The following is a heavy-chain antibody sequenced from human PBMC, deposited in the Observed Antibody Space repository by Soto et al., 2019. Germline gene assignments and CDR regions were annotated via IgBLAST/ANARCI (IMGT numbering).Heavy chain of an antibody. CDR2: IIPIFGTA. V-gene: IGHV1-69*01. J-gene: IGHJ5*02. CDR1: GGTFSSYA. CDR3: ARDGVRGYCSGGSCYMGFDP. Sequence: QVQLVQSGAEVKKPGSSVKVSCKASGGTFSSYAISWVRQAPGQGLEWMGGIIPIFGTANYAQKLQGRVTITADEPKSTAYMELSSLRSEDTAVYYRARDGVRGYCSGGSCYMGFDPWGQGSLVSVSS. D-gene: IGHD2-15*01.